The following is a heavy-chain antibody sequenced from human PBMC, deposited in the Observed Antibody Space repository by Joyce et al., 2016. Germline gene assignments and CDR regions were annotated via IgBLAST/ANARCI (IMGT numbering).Heavy chain of an antibody. Sequence: QVQLVQSGPELKKPGASARVSCKPSGYIFSTYGITWVRQAPGQGLEWMGWLSTGNGNTNYPQKFQGRVTMTTDTSTSTAYMELRSLRSDDTAVYYCARILGRKLLFDYWGQGTLVTVSS. D-gene: IGHD3-10*01. V-gene: IGHV1-18*04. J-gene: IGHJ4*02. CDR2: LSTGNGNT. CDR3: ARILGRKLLFDY. CDR1: GYIFSTYG.